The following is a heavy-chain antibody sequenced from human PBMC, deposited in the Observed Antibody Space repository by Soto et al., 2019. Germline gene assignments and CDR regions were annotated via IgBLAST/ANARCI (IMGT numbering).Heavy chain of an antibody. Sequence: QVQLVQSGAEVKKPGSSVKVSCTASGGTFSSYAISWVRQAPGQGLEWLGGIIPIFGTANYAQKFQGRVTITADESTSTAYMELSSLRSEDTAVYYCARARTGRDIVVVPAAIGWFDPWGQGPLVAVSS. D-gene: IGHD2-2*01. CDR3: ARARTGRDIVVVPAAIGWFDP. V-gene: IGHV1-69*01. CDR1: GGTFSSYA. CDR2: IIPIFGTA. J-gene: IGHJ5*02.